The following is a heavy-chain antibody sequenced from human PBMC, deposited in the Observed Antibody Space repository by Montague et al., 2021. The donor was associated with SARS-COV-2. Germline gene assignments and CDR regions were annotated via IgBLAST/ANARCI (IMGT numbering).Heavy chain of an antibody. J-gene: IGHJ4*02. V-gene: IGHV5-10-1*01. CDR3: ARSQHCGSDCYFAY. D-gene: IGHD2-21*02. Sequence: QSGAEMKKSGESLRISCRGSGYDFTRYWISWVRQMPGKGLEWMGRINPADSQTNYSPSFQGQVTISVDKSITTAYLQWSSLKPSDTAIYYCARSQHCGSDCYFAYWGQGSLVTVSS. CDR1: GYDFTRYW. CDR2: INPADSQT.